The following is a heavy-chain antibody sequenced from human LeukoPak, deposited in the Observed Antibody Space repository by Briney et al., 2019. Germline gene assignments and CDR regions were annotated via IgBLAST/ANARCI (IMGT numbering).Heavy chain of an antibody. D-gene: IGHD6-6*01. CDR3: ARPTLQLGAYYCGMDV. CDR1: GFTFSSYG. CDR2: IWYDGSNK. V-gene: IGHV3-33*01. J-gene: IGHJ6*02. Sequence: GGSLRLSCAASGFTFSSYGMHWVRQAPGKGLEWVAVIWYDGSNKYYADSVKGRSTISRDNSKNTLYLQMNSLRAEDTAVYYCARPTLQLGAYYCGMDVWGQGTTVTVSS.